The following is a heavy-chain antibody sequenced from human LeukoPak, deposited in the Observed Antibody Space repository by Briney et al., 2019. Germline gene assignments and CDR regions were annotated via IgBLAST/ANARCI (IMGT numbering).Heavy chain of an antibody. J-gene: IGHJ4*02. CDR2: IYYSGST. Sequence: SETLSLTCTVSGGSISSSSYYWGWIRQPPRKGLEWIGSIYYSGSTYYNPSLKSRVTISVDTPKNQFSLKLSSVAAADTAVYYCARGPSFSGYVNYWGQGALVTVSS. CDR1: GGSISSSSYY. CDR3: ARGPSFSGYVNY. V-gene: IGHV4-39*07. D-gene: IGHD5-12*01.